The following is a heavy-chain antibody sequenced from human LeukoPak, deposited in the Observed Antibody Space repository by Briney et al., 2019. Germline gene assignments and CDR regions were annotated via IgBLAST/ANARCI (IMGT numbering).Heavy chain of an antibody. Sequence: GASVKVSRQPSGDTFPGYFMHWVGQAPGQGLEWGGWINPNSGGTNYAQKFQGRVTMTRDTSISTAYMELSRLRSDDTAVYYCARAIGIAAAGTGYWGQGTLVTVSS. CDR2: INPNSGGT. J-gene: IGHJ4*02. V-gene: IGHV1-2*02. CDR1: GDTFPGYF. CDR3: ARAIGIAAAGTGY. D-gene: IGHD6-13*01.